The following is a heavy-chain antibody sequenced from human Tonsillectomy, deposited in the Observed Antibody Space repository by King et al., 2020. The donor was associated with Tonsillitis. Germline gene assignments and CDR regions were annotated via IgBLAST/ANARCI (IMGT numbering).Heavy chain of an antibody. D-gene: IGHD2-2*01. V-gene: IGHV4-59*01. J-gene: IGHJ5*02. Sequence: VQLQESGPGLVKPSETLSLTCTVSGGSISSYYWSWIRQPPGKGLEWIGYISYSGSTNYNPSLKSRVTISVDTSKNQFSLKLRSVTAADTAVYYCARGGVVVPVASAGLVWFDPWGQGTLVTVSS. CDR1: GGSISSYY. CDR3: ARGGVVVPVASAGLVWFDP. CDR2: ISYSGST.